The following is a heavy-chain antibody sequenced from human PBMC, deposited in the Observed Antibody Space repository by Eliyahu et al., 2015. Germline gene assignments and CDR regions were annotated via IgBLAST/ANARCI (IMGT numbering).Heavy chain of an antibody. CDR1: EFXFSSYP. D-gene: IGHD4-17*01. CDR2: IDEVGDNT. Sequence: XAXLVGSGGGLVQPGGSLRXXXXASEFXFSSYPMIWXRQAPGKGLEWVSGIDEVGDNTYYADSVKGRFTISRDNSKKTLFLHMSSLRAEDTALYFCAKKKDGDYEAFDTWDQGTRVTVSS. V-gene: IGHV3-23*04. CDR3: AKKKDGDYEAFDT. J-gene: IGHJ4*01.